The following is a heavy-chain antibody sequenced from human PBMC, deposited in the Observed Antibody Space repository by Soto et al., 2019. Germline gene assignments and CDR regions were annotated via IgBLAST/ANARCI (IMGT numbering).Heavy chain of an antibody. Sequence: EVQLVESGGGLVQPGGALRLSCAASGFTFSNYWMHWVRQAPGKGLVWVSRINSDGTSTNYADSVKGRFTISRDNAKNTLYLQMNSLRVEDTAVYYCARAAFLDYWGQGTLVTVSS. D-gene: IGHD3-16*01. CDR1: GFTFSNYW. J-gene: IGHJ4*02. CDR2: INSDGTST. CDR3: ARAAFLDY. V-gene: IGHV3-74*01.